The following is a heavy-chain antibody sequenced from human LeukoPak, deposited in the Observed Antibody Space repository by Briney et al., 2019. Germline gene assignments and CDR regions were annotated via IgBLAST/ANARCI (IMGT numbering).Heavy chain of an antibody. Sequence: ASVKVSCKASGYTFVSYGISWVRQAPGQGPEWMGWISPYNGNTNYAQKFQGRVTITTDESTSTAYMELSSLRSEDMAVYYCAKGSGSYDAFDIWGQGTMVTVSS. CDR1: GYTFVSYG. D-gene: IGHD1-26*01. CDR3: AKGSGSYDAFDI. J-gene: IGHJ3*02. CDR2: ISPYNGNT. V-gene: IGHV1-18*03.